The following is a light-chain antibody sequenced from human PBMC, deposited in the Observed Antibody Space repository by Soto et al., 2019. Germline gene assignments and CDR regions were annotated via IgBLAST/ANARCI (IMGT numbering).Light chain of an antibody. J-gene: IGLJ1*01. V-gene: IGLV2-14*01. Sequence: QSALTQPASVSGSRGQSITISCTGTSSDVGGYNSVSWYQLHPGKAPKLIIYEVTNRPSGVSHRFSGSKSGNTASLTISGLQAEDETDYYCSSYTGSTSYVFGTGTKVTV. CDR2: EVT. CDR1: SSDVGGYNS. CDR3: SSYTGSTSYV.